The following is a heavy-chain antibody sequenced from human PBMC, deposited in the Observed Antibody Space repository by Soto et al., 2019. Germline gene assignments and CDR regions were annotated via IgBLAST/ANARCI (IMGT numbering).Heavy chain of an antibody. V-gene: IGHV4-34*01. J-gene: IGHJ4*02. D-gene: IGHD2-15*01. CDR3: ARAALRYCSGGSCYSGRDY. Sequence: QVQLQQWGAGLLKPSETLSLTCAVYGGSFSGYYWSWIRQPPGKGLEWIGEINHSGSTNYNPSLKSRVNRSVDTSKNQFSLKLSSVTAADTAVYYCARAALRYCSGGSCYSGRDYWDQGTLVTVSS. CDR1: GGSFSGYY. CDR2: INHSGST.